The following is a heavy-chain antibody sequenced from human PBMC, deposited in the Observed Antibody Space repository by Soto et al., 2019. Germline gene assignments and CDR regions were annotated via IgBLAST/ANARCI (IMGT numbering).Heavy chain of an antibody. CDR3: GSTDVRGWYFVDY. CDR2: ISVDGSGK. J-gene: IGHJ4*01. D-gene: IGHD6-19*01. V-gene: IGHV3-30*03. Sequence: QVQLVESGRGVVQPGRSLRLSCEASGFTFDTYGMHWVRQAPGKGLEWVALISVDGSGKHYADSVKGRFTISRDNSRNTLYLQMDSLRAEDTAVYYCGSTDVRGWYFVDYWGHGTLVTVSP. CDR1: GFTFDTYG.